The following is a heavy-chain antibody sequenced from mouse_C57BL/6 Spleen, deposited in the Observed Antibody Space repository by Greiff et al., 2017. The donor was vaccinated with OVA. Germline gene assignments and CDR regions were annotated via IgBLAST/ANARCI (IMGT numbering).Heavy chain of an antibody. V-gene: IGHV10-3*01. Sequence: EVQLVESGGGLVQPKGSLKLSCAASGFTFNTYAMHWVRQAPGKGLEWVARIRSKSSNYATYYADSVKDRFTISRDDSQSMLYLQMNNLKTEDTAMYYCVREYDYHDLYYFDYWGQGTTLTVSS. CDR1: GFTFNTYA. J-gene: IGHJ2*01. CDR2: IRSKSSNYAT. CDR3: VREYDYHDLYYFDY. D-gene: IGHD2-4*01.